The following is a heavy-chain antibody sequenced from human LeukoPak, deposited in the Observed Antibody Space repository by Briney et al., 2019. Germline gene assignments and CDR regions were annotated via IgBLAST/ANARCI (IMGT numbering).Heavy chain of an antibody. Sequence: PGGFLILSWAASGFTFSSYAMSWVRQAPGKGLEWVSAITGSGGTTYYADSVKGRFPISRDNSKNTLYLQMNSLRAEDTAVYYCAKVSGRYYLLDYWGQGTLVTVSS. J-gene: IGHJ4*02. CDR3: AKVSGRYYLLDY. D-gene: IGHD1-26*01. CDR2: ITGSGGTT. V-gene: IGHV3-23*01. CDR1: GFTFSSYA.